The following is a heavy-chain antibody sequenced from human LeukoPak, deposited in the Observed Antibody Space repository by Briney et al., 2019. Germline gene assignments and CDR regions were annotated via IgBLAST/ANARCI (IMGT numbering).Heavy chain of an antibody. J-gene: IGHJ4*02. Sequence: GGSLRLSCAASGFTVSSNYMSWVRQAPGKGLEWVSVIYSGGSTYYADSVKGRFTISRDNSKNTLYLQMNSLRAEDTAVYYCARVDSYSGSDFDYWGQGTLVTVSS. V-gene: IGHV3-66*01. CDR1: GFTVSSNY. D-gene: IGHD1-26*01. CDR3: ARVDSYSGSDFDY. CDR2: IYSGGST.